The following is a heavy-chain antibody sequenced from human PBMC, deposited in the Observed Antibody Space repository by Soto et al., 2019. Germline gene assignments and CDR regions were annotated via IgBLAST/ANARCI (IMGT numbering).Heavy chain of an antibody. D-gene: IGHD2-2*01. Sequence: ASETLSLTCTVSGASISSYHWSWIRQPPGKGLEWIGNIYNSGSTNYNPSLKSRVTISVDTSKNQFSLKLTSVTAADTAVYHCAREIGYCTTTSCHAGPLYYYMDVWGKGTTVTVSS. V-gene: IGHV4-59*01. CDR2: IYNSGST. CDR1: GASISSYH. CDR3: AREIGYCTTTSCHAGPLYYYMDV. J-gene: IGHJ6*03.